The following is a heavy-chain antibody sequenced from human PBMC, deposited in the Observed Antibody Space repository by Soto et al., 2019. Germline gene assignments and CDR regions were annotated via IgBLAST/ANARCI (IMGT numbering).Heavy chain of an antibody. CDR2: ISGSGGST. V-gene: IGHV3-23*01. Sequence: GGSLRLSCAASGFTFSSYAMSWVRQAPGKGLEWVSAISGSGGSTYYADSVKGRFTISRDNSKNTLYLQMNSLRAEDTTVYYCARAGDYYYYYMDVWGKGTTVTVSS. D-gene: IGHD7-27*01. J-gene: IGHJ6*03. CDR1: GFTFSSYA. CDR3: ARAGDYYYYYMDV.